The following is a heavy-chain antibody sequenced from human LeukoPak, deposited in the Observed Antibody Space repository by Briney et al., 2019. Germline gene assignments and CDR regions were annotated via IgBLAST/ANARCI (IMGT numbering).Heavy chain of an antibody. D-gene: IGHD6-13*01. V-gene: IGHV4-34*01. Sequence: PSETLSLTCAVYGGSFSGYYWSWIRQPPGKGLEWIGEINHSGSTNYNPSLKSRVTISVDTSKNQFSLKLSSVTAADTAVYYCARSFSSWRRNRFDPWGQGTLVTVSS. CDR3: ARSFSSWRRNRFDP. CDR2: INHSGST. CDR1: GGSFSGYY. J-gene: IGHJ5*02.